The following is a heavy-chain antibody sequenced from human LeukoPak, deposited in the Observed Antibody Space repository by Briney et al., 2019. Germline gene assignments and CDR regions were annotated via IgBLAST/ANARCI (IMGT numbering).Heavy chain of an antibody. Sequence: SETLSLTCTVSGGSISSGDYYWSWIRQPPGKGLEWIGYIYYSGSTYYNPSLKSRVTISVDTSKNQFSLKLSSVTTADTAVYYCARDHHTIFEGLQVFDPWGQGTLVTVSS. CDR2: IYYSGST. V-gene: IGHV4-30-4*08. CDR1: GGSISSGDYY. J-gene: IGHJ5*02. D-gene: IGHD3-3*01. CDR3: ARDHHTIFEGLQVFDP.